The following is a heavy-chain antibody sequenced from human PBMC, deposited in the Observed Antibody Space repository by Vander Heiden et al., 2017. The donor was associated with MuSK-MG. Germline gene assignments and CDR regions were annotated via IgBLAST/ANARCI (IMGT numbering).Heavy chain of an antibody. D-gene: IGHD1-26*01. Sequence: EVHLLESGGDLVQPGGSLRLSCAASGFTFSSYAMGWVRQAPGKGLEWVSGLSGSGGSTYYADSVKGRFTISRDNSKNKMYLQMNSLRVDDTAAYYCAKGGEWELLDQWGQGTLVTVSS. CDR1: GFTFSSYA. V-gene: IGHV3-23*01. J-gene: IGHJ4*02. CDR3: AKGGEWELLDQ. CDR2: LSGSGGST.